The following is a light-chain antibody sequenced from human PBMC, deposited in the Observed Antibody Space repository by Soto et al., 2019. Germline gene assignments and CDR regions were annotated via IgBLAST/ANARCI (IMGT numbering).Light chain of an antibody. CDR1: RNINRK. CDR3: QQYYDYPPLI. CDR2: GAS. J-gene: IGKJ4*01. Sequence: EIVMTQSPATLSVSPGERATLSCRASRNINRKLAWYQQKPGQAPRLLISGASTRATGIAARFSGSGSGTEFTLTISSLQSEDFAVDYCQQYYDYPPLIFGGGTKVEIK. V-gene: IGKV3-15*01.